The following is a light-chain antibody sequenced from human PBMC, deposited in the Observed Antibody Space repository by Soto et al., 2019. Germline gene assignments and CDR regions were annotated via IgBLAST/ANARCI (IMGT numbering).Light chain of an antibody. V-gene: IGLV2-8*01. Sequence: QSVLTQPLSASGSPGQSFTISCTGTSSDVGGYNYVSWYQQHPGKAPKLMIYEVSKRPSGVPDRFSGSKSDNTAYLTVSGLQAEDEADYYCISYAGSDNFVFGTGTKVTVL. CDR2: EVS. CDR3: ISYAGSDNFV. J-gene: IGLJ1*01. CDR1: SSDVGGYNY.